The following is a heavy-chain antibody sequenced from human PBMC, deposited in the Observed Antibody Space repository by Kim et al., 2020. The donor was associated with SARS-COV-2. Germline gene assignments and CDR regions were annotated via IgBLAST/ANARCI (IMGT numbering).Heavy chain of an antibody. Sequence: ADSVKGRFTISRDNSENTLYLQMNSLRAEDTAVYYCARPIAVAGTYAFDYWGQGTLVTVSS. D-gene: IGHD6-19*01. J-gene: IGHJ4*02. CDR3: ARPIAVAGTYAFDY. V-gene: IGHV3-66*01.